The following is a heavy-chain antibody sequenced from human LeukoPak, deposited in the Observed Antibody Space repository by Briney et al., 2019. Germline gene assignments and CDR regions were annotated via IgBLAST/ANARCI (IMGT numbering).Heavy chain of an antibody. Sequence: PGRSLRLSCAASGFTFSSYGMHWVRQAPGKGLEWVAVISYDGSNTYYADSVKGRFTISRDNSKNMLYLQMNSLRAEDTAVYYCAKPYYYGSRSCMDYWGQGTLVTVSS. J-gene: IGHJ4*02. CDR2: ISYDGSNT. CDR1: GFTFSSYG. CDR3: AKPYYYGSRSCMDY. D-gene: IGHD3-10*01. V-gene: IGHV3-30*18.